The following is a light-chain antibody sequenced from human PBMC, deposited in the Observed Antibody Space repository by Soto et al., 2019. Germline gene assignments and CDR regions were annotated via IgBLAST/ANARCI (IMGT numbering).Light chain of an antibody. J-gene: IGKJ1*01. CDR2: AAS. CDR1: QSISSY. CDR3: QQSYSTLWT. Sequence: DIQMTQSPSSLSASVGDRVTITCLASQSISSYLNWYQQKPGKAPKLLIHAASSLQSGVPSRFSGSGSGTDFTLTISSLQPEDFATYYCQQSYSTLWTFGQGTKVDIK. V-gene: IGKV1-39*01.